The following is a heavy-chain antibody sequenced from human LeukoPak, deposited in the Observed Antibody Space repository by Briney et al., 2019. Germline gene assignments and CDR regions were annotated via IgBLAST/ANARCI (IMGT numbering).Heavy chain of an antibody. Sequence: PGGSLRLSCAASGFTFSIYWMSWVRQAPGKGLEWVANIKEDESEKYYVDSVKGRFTISRDNAKNSLYLQMNSLRAEHTPVYYCANEGGGAFDFWGQGTMVTVSS. CDR2: IKEDESEK. CDR3: ANEGGGAFDF. J-gene: IGHJ3*01. V-gene: IGHV3-7*01. D-gene: IGHD3-16*01. CDR1: GFTFSIYW.